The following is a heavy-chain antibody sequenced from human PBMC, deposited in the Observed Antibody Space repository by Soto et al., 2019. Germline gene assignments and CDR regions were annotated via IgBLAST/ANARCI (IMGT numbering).Heavy chain of an antibody. CDR2: IDTDGSTT. CDR3: ACSRRPARLGPKGAIDY. D-gene: IGHD2-15*01. Sequence: EVHLVESGGAVVQPGGSLRLSCATSGFTFSNYWMHWVRQVPGRGLVWVSRIDTDGSTTSYADFAKGRFTISRDNAKSTLSLQMNSLRAEDTAIHYCACSRRPARLGPKGAIDYWGQGTLVTVSS. V-gene: IGHV3-74*01. CDR1: GFTFSNYW. J-gene: IGHJ4*02.